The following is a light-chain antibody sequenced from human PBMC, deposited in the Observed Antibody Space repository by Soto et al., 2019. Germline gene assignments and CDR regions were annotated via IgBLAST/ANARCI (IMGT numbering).Light chain of an antibody. CDR1: SSDVGGYNY. CDR3: SSYTSSSTPLV. J-gene: IGLJ1*01. Sequence: QSALTQPASASGSPGQSLTISCTGTSSDVGGYNYVSWYQQHPGKAPKLMIYDVSNRPSGVSNRFSGSKSGNTASLTISGLQAEDEADYYCSSYTSSSTPLVFGTGTKVTVL. V-gene: IGLV2-14*01. CDR2: DVS.